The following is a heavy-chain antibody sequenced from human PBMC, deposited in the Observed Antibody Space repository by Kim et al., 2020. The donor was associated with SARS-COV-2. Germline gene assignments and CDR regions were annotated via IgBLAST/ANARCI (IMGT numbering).Heavy chain of an antibody. V-gene: IGHV1-3*01. CDR2: INAGNGNT. J-gene: IGHJ5*02. CDR1: GYTFTSYA. Sequence: ASVKVSCKASGYTFTSYAMHWVRQAPGQRLEWMGWINAGNGNTKYSQKFQGRVTITRDTSASTAYMELSSLRSEDTAVYYCARDGAGVWFGESNWFDPWGQGTLVTVSS. D-gene: IGHD3-10*01. CDR3: ARDGAGVWFGESNWFDP.